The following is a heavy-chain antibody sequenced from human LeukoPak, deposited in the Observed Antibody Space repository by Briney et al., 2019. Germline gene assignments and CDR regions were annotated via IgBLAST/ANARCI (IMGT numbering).Heavy chain of an antibody. CDR2: IYSGGST. Sequence: GGSLRLSCAASGFTVSSSYMSWVRQAPGKGLEWVSVIYSGGSTYYADSVKGRFTISRDNSKNTLYLQMNSLRAEDTAVYYCAKDSIAVAGIDYWGQGTLVTVSS. V-gene: IGHV3-53*05. CDR1: GFTVSSSY. CDR3: AKDSIAVAGIDY. D-gene: IGHD6-19*01. J-gene: IGHJ4*02.